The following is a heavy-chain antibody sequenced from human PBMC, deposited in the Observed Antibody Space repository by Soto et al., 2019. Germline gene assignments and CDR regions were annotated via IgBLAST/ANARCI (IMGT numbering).Heavy chain of an antibody. Sequence: PSETLSLTCTVSGGSISSYYWSWIRQPPGKGLEWIGYIYYSGSTNYNPSLKSRLTISIDTSKNQFSLKLSSVTAADTAVYYCARHFGEMASVFLDYWGQGIPVTVSS. CDR3: ARHFGEMASVFLDY. V-gene: IGHV4-59*08. D-gene: IGHD3-3*01. CDR1: GGSISSYY. J-gene: IGHJ4*02. CDR2: IYYSGST.